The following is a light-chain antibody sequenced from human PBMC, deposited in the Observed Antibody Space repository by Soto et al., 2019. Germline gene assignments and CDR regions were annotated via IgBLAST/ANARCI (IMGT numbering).Light chain of an antibody. CDR1: NIGSKR. V-gene: IGLV3-21*04. CDR3: LVWDITADPYV. J-gene: IGLJ1*01. CDR2: YDS. Sequence: SSELTRPPSVSVAPEKTARLTCGGDNIGSKRVHGYRQKPGQAPVLVIYYDSDRPSGIPGGFAGSNSGNTASLTINRVEAGYEADYYCLVWDITADPYVFGTGTKLTVL.